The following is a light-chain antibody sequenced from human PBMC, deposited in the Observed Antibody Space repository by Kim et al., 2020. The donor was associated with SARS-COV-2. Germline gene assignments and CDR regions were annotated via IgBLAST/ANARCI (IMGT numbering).Light chain of an antibody. Sequence: DVQMTQSPSSLSASVGDRVTITCRASQGVSSWLAWYHQKPGKAPKALIYNTSSLVSGVPSRFSGSGSGTDFTLTISSLQPEDFATYYCQQAHTFPLTFGGGTKVDIK. CDR2: NTS. CDR3: QQAHTFPLT. J-gene: IGKJ4*01. V-gene: IGKV1D-12*01. CDR1: QGVSSW.